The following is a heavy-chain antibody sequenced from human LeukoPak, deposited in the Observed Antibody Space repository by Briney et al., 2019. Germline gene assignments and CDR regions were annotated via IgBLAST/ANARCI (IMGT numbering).Heavy chain of an antibody. V-gene: IGHV3-15*01. J-gene: IGHJ4*02. D-gene: IGHD6-13*01. CDR3: TTGHYSTSGDY. Sequence: GGSLRLSCSASGFTFSDAWMSWVRQAPGKGLEWVGRIKKKTDGGTTDYAAPVKGRFTISRDDSKNTLYLQMSSLKTEDTAVYYCTTGHYSTSGDYWGQGTLVTVSS. CDR1: GFTFSDAW. CDR2: IKKKTDGGTT.